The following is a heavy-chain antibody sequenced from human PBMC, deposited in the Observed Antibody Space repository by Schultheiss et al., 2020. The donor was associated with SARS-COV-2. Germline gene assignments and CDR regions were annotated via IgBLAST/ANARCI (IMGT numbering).Heavy chain of an antibody. CDR3: ARDQRGLPLDY. J-gene: IGHJ4*02. V-gene: IGHV4-61*02. D-gene: IGHD4-11*01. CDR1: GGSISSGGYY. Sequence: SETLSLTCTVSGGSISSGGYYWSWIRQPAGKGLEWIGRIYTSGSTNYNPSLKSRVTMSVDTSKNQFSLKLSSVTAADTAVYYCARDQRGLPLDYWGQGTLVTVSS. CDR2: IYTSGST.